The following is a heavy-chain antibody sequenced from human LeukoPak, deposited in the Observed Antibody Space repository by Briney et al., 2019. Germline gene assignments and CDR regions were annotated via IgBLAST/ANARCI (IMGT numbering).Heavy chain of an antibody. CDR2: ISYSGGST. Sequence: QTGGSLRLSCAASGFTFSSYAMTWVRQAPGKGLEWVSGISYSGGSTYYAGSVKGQFTISRDNSKNTLYLQMNSLRADDTAVYYCAKCSAYYFDSSLSDYFDYWGHGNMVTVSS. CDR1: GFTFSSYA. V-gene: IGHV3-23*01. CDR3: AKCSAYYFDSSLSDYFDY. D-gene: IGHD3-22*01. J-gene: IGHJ4*01.